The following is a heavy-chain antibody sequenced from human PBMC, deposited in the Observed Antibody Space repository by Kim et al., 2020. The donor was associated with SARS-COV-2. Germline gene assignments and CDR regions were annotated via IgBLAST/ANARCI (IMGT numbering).Heavy chain of an antibody. Sequence: GGSLRLSCAASGFTFSSYWMHWVRQAPGKGLVWVSRINSDGSSTSYADSVKGRFTISRDNAKNTLYLQMNSLRAEDTAVYYCAREAPRGYSGYERARDFQHWGQGTLVTVSS. CDR1: GFTFSSYW. V-gene: IGHV3-74*01. CDR2: INSDGSST. J-gene: IGHJ1*01. D-gene: IGHD5-12*01. CDR3: AREAPRGYSGYERARDFQH.